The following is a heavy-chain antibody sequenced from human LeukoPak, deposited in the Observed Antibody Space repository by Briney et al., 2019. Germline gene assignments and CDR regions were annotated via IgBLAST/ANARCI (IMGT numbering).Heavy chain of an antibody. CDR1: GFTFSGSA. V-gene: IGHV3-73*01. CDR2: IRSKANGYAT. CDR3: TRLSPDFWSGYTFDY. D-gene: IGHD3-3*01. J-gene: IGHJ4*02. Sequence: GGSLRLSCAASGFTFSGSAMHWVRQAAGKGLEWGGRIRSKANGYATAYAASVKGRFTISRDDSKNTAYLQMNSLKTEDTAVYYCTRLSPDFWSGYTFDYWGQGTLVTVSS.